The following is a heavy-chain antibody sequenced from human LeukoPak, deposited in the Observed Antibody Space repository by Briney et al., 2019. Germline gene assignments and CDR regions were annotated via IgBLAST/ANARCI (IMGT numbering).Heavy chain of an antibody. J-gene: IGHJ4*02. D-gene: IGHD3-10*01. CDR3: ASGESGGSGSSSFDY. CDR2: IIPILGIA. CDR1: GGTFSSYA. Sequence: SVKVSCKASGGTFSSYAISWVRQGTGQGLEWMGRIIPILGIASYAQKFQGRVTITADTSTDTAYMELSSLRSEDTAVYYCASGESGGSGSSSFDYWGQGTLVTVSS. V-gene: IGHV1-69*04.